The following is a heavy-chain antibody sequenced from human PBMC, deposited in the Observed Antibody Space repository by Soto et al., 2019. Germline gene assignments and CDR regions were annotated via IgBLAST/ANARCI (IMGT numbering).Heavy chain of an antibody. D-gene: IGHD1-26*01. Sequence: ASETLSLTCTVSGGSISSSGYYWGWIRQTPGKGLQWIGQINHSGSANYNPSLKSRVTISVHTSNSQFSLELSSVTAADTAVYYCARGLISGSHYSGGWYYFDSWGQGTQVTVSS. CDR3: ARGLISGSHYSGGWYYFDS. V-gene: IGHV4-39*07. CDR1: GGSISSSGYY. CDR2: INHSGSA. J-gene: IGHJ4*02.